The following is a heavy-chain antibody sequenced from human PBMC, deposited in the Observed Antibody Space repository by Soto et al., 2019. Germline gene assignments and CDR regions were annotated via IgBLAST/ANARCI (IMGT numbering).Heavy chain of an antibody. V-gene: IGHV1-18*01. CDR1: GYTFSNDG. CDR2: ISAYNGNT. Sequence: ASVKVSCKASGYTFSNDGINWVRQAPGQGLEWMGWISAYNGNTEYAQKFQGRVTITADESTSTAYMELSSLRSEDTAVYYCARSTLIVVGHLFDIWGQGTMVTVSS. J-gene: IGHJ3*02. CDR3: ARSTLIVVGHLFDI. D-gene: IGHD3-22*01.